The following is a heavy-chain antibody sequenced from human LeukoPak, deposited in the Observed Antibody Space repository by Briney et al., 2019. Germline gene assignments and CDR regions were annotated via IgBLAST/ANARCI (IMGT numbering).Heavy chain of an antibody. V-gene: IGHV4-4*07. Sequence: SETLSLTCTVSSGSIRVYYWSWIRQPAGKGLEWIGRFHVRGTAKYNPSLKSRVTMSLDTSKNQFSLRLTSVTAADTAVYYCARTSGSYFDYWGQGTLLTVSS. CDR2: FHVRGTA. J-gene: IGHJ4*02. CDR3: ARTSGSYFDY. CDR1: SGSIRVYY. D-gene: IGHD1-26*01.